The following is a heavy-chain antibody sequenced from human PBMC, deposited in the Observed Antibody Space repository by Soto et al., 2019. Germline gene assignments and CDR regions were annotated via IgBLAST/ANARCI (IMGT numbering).Heavy chain of an antibody. Sequence: SLKLSCKDAGYTFSAYYTHRVRRAPAQVLEWMGWINPNSGGTNYEQKFQGRVTMTRDTSISTAYMELSRLRSDDTAVYYCARDHYDFWSGYSNWFDPLCQGTLVTVSS. CDR3: ARDHYDFWSGYSNWFDP. J-gene: IGHJ5*02. CDR2: INPNSGGT. D-gene: IGHD3-3*01. V-gene: IGHV1-2*02. CDR1: GYTFSAYY.